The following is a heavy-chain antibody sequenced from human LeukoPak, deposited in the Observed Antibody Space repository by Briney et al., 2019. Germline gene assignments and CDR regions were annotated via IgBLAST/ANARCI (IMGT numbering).Heavy chain of an antibody. V-gene: IGHV3-49*04. CDR1: GFTFGDYA. J-gene: IGHJ6*03. D-gene: IGHD1-26*01. CDR3: TRDPIDVGGSRTMSGRSMDV. CDR2: IRSKAYGGTT. Sequence: GGSLRLSCTASGFTFGDYAMSWVRQAPGKGLEWVGFIRSKAYGGTTEYAASVKGRFTISRDDSKSIAYLQMNSLKTEDTAVYYCTRDPIDVGGSRTMSGRSMDVWGKGTTVTVSS.